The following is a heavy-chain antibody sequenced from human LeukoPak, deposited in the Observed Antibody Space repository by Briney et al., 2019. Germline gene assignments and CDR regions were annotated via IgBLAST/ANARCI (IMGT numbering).Heavy chain of an antibody. J-gene: IGHJ5*02. Sequence: GGSLRLSCAASGISFSSYWTSSVRQAPGKGVEWGANIKLEGSEKYYVDPAKGRFTISRDNSKNTLYLQMDSLRAEDTAVYYCAKDSSGWYGGWFDPWGQETLVSVSS. V-gene: IGHV3-7*03. CDR2: IKLEGSEK. D-gene: IGHD6-19*01. CDR1: GISFSSYW. CDR3: AKDSSGWYGGWFDP.